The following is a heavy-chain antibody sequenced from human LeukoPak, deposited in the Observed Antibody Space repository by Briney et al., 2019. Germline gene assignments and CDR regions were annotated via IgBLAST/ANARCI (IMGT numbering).Heavy chain of an antibody. CDR3: ARVGYDILTGYDYYYYYYYMDV. CDR1: GGSISNYY. V-gene: IGHV4-59*01. D-gene: IGHD3-9*01. CDR2: IYYSGTT. J-gene: IGHJ6*03. Sequence: SETLSLTCTVSGGSISNYYWSWIRQPPGKGLEWIGYIYYSGTTNYNPSLKSRVTISVDTSKNQFSLKLRSVTAADTAVYYCARVGYDILTGYDYYYYYYYMDVWGKGTTVTISS.